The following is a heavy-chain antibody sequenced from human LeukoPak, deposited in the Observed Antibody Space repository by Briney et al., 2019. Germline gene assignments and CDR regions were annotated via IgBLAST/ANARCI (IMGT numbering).Heavy chain of an antibody. CDR1: GDSIGRSSYY. V-gene: IGHV4-39*01. J-gene: IGHJ4*02. CDR2: IYYSGGT. D-gene: IGHD6-13*01. CDR3: ARHGSIATGAFTY. Sequence: SETLSLTCSVSGDSIGRSSYYWGWTRQPPGKGMEWIGSIYYSGGTYYNPSLKSRVTISVDTSRNQFSLKLGSVTAADTAVYYCARHGSIATGAFTYWGQGTLVTVSS.